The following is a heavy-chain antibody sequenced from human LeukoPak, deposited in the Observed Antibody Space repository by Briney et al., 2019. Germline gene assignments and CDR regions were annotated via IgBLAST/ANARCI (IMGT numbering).Heavy chain of an antibody. Sequence: GXSLRLSCAASGFTFSSYAMSWVRQAPGKGLEWVSAISGSGGSTYYADSGKGRFTISRDNDKKTLYLQMNSLRAEDTAVYYRAKDHGRIYCGGDCYPSGFDYWGQGTLVTVSS. J-gene: IGHJ4*02. CDR3: AKDHGRIYCGGDCYPSGFDY. V-gene: IGHV3-23*01. CDR1: GFTFSSYA. D-gene: IGHD2-21*02. CDR2: ISGSGGST.